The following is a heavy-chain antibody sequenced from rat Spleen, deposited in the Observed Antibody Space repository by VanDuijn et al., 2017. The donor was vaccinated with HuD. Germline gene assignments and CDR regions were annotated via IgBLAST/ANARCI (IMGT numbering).Heavy chain of an antibody. CDR3: ALSGEGY. Sequence: QVQLKESGPGLVQPSQTLSLTCTVSGFSLTSNSVHWVRQPPGKGLEWMGGIWGDGSTDYNSDFKSRLSISRDTSNSQVFLTLTSLQTDDTAVYYCALSGEGYWGQGVMVTVSS. CDR2: IWGDGST. D-gene: IGHD1-1*01. J-gene: IGHJ2*01. V-gene: IGHV2-1*01. CDR1: GFSLTSNS.